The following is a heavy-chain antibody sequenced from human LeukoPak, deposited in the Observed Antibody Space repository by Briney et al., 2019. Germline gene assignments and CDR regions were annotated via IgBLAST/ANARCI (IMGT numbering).Heavy chain of an antibody. J-gene: IGHJ5*02. CDR2: ISASGGTT. CDR3: AKNFHGSGAEDWFDP. Sequence: GGSLRLSCAASGFRFSAYAMAWVRQAPGEGLEWVSTISASGGTTHYADSVKGRFTFSRDNSKNILYLQMNSLQVDDTAVYYCAKNFHGSGAEDWFDPRGQGTLVTVSS. V-gene: IGHV3-23*01. D-gene: IGHD3-10*01. CDR1: GFRFSAYA.